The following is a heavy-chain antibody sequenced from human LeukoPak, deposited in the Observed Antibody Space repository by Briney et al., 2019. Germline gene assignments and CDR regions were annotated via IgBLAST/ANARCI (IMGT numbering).Heavy chain of an antibody. J-gene: IGHJ4*02. Sequence: ASVKVSCKASRYTFTSYYMHWVRQAPGQGLEWMGIINPSGGSTSYAQKFQGRVTMTRDMSTSTVYMELSSLRSEDTAVYYCARDYCSGGSCYSLFDYWGQGTLVTVSS. V-gene: IGHV1-46*01. CDR2: INPSGGST. CDR3: ARDYCSGGSCYSLFDY. D-gene: IGHD2-15*01. CDR1: RYTFTSYY.